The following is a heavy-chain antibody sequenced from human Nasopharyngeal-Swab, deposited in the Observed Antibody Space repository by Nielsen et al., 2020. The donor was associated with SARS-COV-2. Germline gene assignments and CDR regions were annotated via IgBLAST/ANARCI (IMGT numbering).Heavy chain of an antibody. CDR1: GFTFDDYA. V-gene: IGHV3-9*01. CDR2: FSWNSGSI. Sequence: GGSLRLSCAASGFTFDDYAMHWVRQAPGKGLERVSGFSWNSGSIGYADSVKGRFTISRENAKNSLYLQMNSLRAEDTALYYCAHLPYSSGWYYYYGMDVWGQGTTVTVSS. D-gene: IGHD6-19*01. J-gene: IGHJ6*02. CDR3: AHLPYSSGWYYYYGMDV.